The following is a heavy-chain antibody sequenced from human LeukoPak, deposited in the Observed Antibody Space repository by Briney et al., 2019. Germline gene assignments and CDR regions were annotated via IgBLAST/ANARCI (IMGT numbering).Heavy chain of an antibody. CDR3: ATLGPT. V-gene: IGHV3-48*03. D-gene: IGHD1-26*01. J-gene: IGHJ4*02. CDR1: GFSLSDYE. Sequence: GGSLGLSCAASGFSLSDYEMNWVRQTPDKGLEWVPYIGRGGRAIYYADSVKGRFTISRDDAQNTLHLQMRSLRVEDTAVYYCATLGPTWGQGTPVTVSS. CDR2: IGRGGRAI.